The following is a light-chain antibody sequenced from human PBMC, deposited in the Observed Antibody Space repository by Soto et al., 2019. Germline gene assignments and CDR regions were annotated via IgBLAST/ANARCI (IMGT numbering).Light chain of an antibody. CDR1: QSIRTW. CDR2: DAS. CDR3: QQYDSFSLS. Sequence: DIQMTQSPSTLSASVGDRVTITCRASQSIRTWLAWYQQKPGKAPKLVIYDASSLESGVPSRFSGSGSETEFTLTISRLQPDDFATYYCQQYDSFSLSFGGGTKVDIK. V-gene: IGKV1-5*01. J-gene: IGKJ4*01.